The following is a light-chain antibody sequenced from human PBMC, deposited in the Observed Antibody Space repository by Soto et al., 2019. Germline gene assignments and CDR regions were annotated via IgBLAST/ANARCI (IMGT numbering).Light chain of an antibody. Sequence: QSVLTQPPSVSAAPGQKVTISCSGSTSNIGNNYVSWYQHLPGTAPKLLIYDNNERPSGIPDRFSASKSGSSATLGITGLQTGDEADYYCGTWDSRLSVGVFGGGTKLTVL. CDR1: TSNIGNNY. CDR2: DNN. V-gene: IGLV1-51*01. J-gene: IGLJ3*02. CDR3: GTWDSRLSVGV.